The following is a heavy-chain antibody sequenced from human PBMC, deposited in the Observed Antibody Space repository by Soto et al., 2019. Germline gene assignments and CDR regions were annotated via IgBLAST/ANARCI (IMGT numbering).Heavy chain of an antibody. J-gene: IGHJ4*02. CDR3: ARDRIAAAGHFDY. V-gene: IGHV1-2*04. Sequence: APVKVSCKASGYTFTGNYMHSLRQAPGQGLEWMGWINPNSGGTNYAQKFQGWVTMTRDTSISTAYMELSRLRSDDTAVYYCARDRIAAAGHFDYWGQGTLVTVSS. CDR2: INPNSGGT. D-gene: IGHD6-13*01. CDR1: GYTFTGNY.